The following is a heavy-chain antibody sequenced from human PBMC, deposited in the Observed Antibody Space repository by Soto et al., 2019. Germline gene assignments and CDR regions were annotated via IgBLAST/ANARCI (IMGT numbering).Heavy chain of an antibody. D-gene: IGHD4-17*01. V-gene: IGHV3-23*01. CDR1: GFTFSSYA. Sequence: GGSLRLSCAASGFTFSSYAMSWVRQAPGKGLEWVSAISGSGGSTYYADSVKGRFTISRDNSKNTLYLQMNSLRAEDTAVYYCAKDWVSTYGDYVFGWFDPWGQGTLVTVSS. CDR2: ISGSGGST. J-gene: IGHJ5*02. CDR3: AKDWVSTYGDYVFGWFDP.